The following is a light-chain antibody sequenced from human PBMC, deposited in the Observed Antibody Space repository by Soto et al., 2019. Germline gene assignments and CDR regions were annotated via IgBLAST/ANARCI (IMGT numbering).Light chain of an antibody. Sequence: IVLTQSPGTVSLSPGESATLSCRASQTVSSSYVAWYQQKHGRPPRLLIYGTSSRAAGVPDRFSGSGSGTDLTLTISRLQPEDFGVYYCQQYASVPYTFGQGTNLEI. V-gene: IGKV3-20*01. J-gene: IGKJ2*01. CDR2: GTS. CDR1: QTVSSSY. CDR3: QQYASVPYT.